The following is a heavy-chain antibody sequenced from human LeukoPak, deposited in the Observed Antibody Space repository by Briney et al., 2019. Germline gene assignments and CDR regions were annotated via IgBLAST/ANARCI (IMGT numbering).Heavy chain of an antibody. V-gene: IGHV6-1*01. CDR3: ARALAGGSNWFDP. D-gene: IGHD1-26*01. J-gene: IGHJ5*02. CDR1: GDSVSSNSAA. CDR2: TYYRSTWSN. Sequence: SQTLSLTCAISGDSVSSNSAAWNWIRQSPSRGLEWLGRTYYRSTWSNDYALSVKGRITINPDTSKNQFSLQLNSVTPEDTAVYYCARALAGGSNWFDPWGQGTLVTVSS.